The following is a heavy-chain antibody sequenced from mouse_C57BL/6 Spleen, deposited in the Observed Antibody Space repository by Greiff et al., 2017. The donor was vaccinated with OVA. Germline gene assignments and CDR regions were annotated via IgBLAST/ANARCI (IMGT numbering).Heavy chain of an antibody. CDR1: GYAFSSSW. D-gene: IGHD1-1*01. V-gene: IGHV1-82*01. CDR3: SSITTVPSWFAY. CDR2: IYPGDGDT. Sequence: VQLQESGPELVKPGASVKISCKASGYAFSSSWMNWVKQRPGQGLEWIGRIYPGDGDTNYNGKFKGKATLTADKSSSTAYMQLSRLTSEDSAVYFCSSITTVPSWFAYWGQGTLVTVSA. J-gene: IGHJ3*01.